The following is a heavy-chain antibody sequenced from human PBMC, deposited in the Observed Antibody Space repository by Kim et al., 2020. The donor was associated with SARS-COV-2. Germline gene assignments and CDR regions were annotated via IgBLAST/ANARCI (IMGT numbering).Heavy chain of an antibody. D-gene: IGHD2-15*01. V-gene: IGHV5-51*01. CDR1: GYSFTSYW. CDR2: IYPGDSDT. J-gene: IGHJ6*02. CDR3: ARRFGFRGGGTTYYYYGMDV. Sequence: GESLKISCKGSGYSFTSYWIGWVRQMPGKGLEWMGIIYPGDSDTRYSPSFQGQVTISADKSISTAYLQWSSLKASDTAMYYCARRFGFRGGGTTYYYYGMDVWGQGTTVTVSS.